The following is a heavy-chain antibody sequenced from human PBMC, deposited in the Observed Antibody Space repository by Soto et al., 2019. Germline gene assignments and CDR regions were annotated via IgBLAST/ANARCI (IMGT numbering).Heavy chain of an antibody. CDR3: ARGRRYSSSWYWSVPPQFDP. Sequence: PSETLSLTCAVYGGSFSGYYWSWIRQPPGKGLEWIGEINHSGSTNYNPSLKSRVTISVDTSKNQFSLKLSSVTAADTAVYYCARGRRYSSSWYWSVPPQFDPWGHGTLVTVSS. V-gene: IGHV4-34*01. CDR1: GGSFSGYY. D-gene: IGHD6-13*01. J-gene: IGHJ5*02. CDR2: INHSGST.